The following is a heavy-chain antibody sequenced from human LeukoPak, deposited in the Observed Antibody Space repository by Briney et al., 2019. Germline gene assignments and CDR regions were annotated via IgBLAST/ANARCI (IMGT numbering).Heavy chain of an antibody. D-gene: IGHD3-3*02. CDR1: GYNFFGYY. CDR3: AKEGTSLDFDF. J-gene: IGHJ4*02. V-gene: IGHV1-2*02. CDR2: INPNSGGT. Sequence: ASVTVSCKPSGYNFFGYYIHWVRQAPGQGGEWMGWINPNSGGTNYAPRFQGRLTMSSDKYSNTVYMELNRLTFDDTAVYYCAKEGTSLDFDFWGLGSRVTVSS.